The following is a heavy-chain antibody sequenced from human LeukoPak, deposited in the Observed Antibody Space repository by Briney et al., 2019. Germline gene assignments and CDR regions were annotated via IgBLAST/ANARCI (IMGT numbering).Heavy chain of an antibody. CDR2: IYHSGST. V-gene: IGHV4-38-2*01. CDR3: ARLSGAPVRHPIYHFDY. D-gene: IGHD2-2*02. J-gene: IGHJ4*02. CDR1: GYSISNDYY. Sequence: SETLSLTCAASGYSISNDYYWGWVRQPPGKGLEWIANIYHSGSTYKNPSLKSRLTMSLDTSKNQFSLKLISVTAADTAMYYCARLSGAPVRHPIYHFDYWGQGTLVTVSS.